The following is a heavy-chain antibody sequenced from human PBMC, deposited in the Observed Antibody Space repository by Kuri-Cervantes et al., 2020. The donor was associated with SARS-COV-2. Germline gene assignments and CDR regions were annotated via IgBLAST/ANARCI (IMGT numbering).Heavy chain of an antibody. CDR3: SRGGYRYDKPGVYFDY. J-gene: IGHJ4*02. D-gene: IGHD5-18*01. V-gene: IGHV3-33*08. CDR1: GFTFSSYA. Sequence: GGSLRLSCAASGFTFSSYAMSWVRQAPGKGLEWVAVIWSDGSNKYYADSVKGRFTISRDNSKNTLYLQMNNLRPEDTAMYFCSRGGYRYDKPGVYFDYWGQGTLVTVSS. CDR2: IWSDGSNK.